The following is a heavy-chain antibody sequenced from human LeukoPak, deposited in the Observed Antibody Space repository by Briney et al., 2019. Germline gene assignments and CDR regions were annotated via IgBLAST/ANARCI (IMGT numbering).Heavy chain of an antibody. Sequence: SETLSLTCTVSGGSISSYYWSWIRQPPGKGLEWIGYIYYSGSTNYNPSLKSRVTISVGTSKNQFSLKLSSVTAADTAVYYCARLVDCSGGSCYYVFDIWGQGTMVTVSS. CDR2: IYYSGST. D-gene: IGHD2-15*01. V-gene: IGHV4-59*01. CDR1: GGSISSYY. J-gene: IGHJ3*02. CDR3: ARLVDCSGGSCYYVFDI.